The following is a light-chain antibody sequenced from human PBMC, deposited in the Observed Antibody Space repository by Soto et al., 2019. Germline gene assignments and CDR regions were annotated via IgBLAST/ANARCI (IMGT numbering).Light chain of an antibody. CDR3: QQHISWPLT. CDR1: QSVGNR. CDR2: GAS. V-gene: IGKV3-15*01. Sequence: EVVMTQSPATLSVSPGERATLSCRASQSVGNRLAWYQQKPGQPPRLLIYGASTRATGIPASFSGSGSETEFTLTISSPQSEDFAVYYCQQHISWPLTFGGGTKVEI. J-gene: IGKJ4*01.